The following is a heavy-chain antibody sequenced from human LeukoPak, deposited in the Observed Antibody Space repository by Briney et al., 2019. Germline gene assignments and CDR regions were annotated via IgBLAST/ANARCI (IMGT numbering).Heavy chain of an antibody. J-gene: IGHJ3*02. Sequence: SETLSLTCTVSGGSISSYYWSWIRQPPGKGLEWIGYIYYSGSTNYNPSLKSRVTISVDTSKNQFSLKLSSVTAADTAVYYCASWYSSSWDEDDAFDIWGQGTMVTVSS. D-gene: IGHD6-13*01. V-gene: IGHV4-59*01. CDR2: IYYSGST. CDR1: GGSISSYY. CDR3: ASWYSSSWDEDDAFDI.